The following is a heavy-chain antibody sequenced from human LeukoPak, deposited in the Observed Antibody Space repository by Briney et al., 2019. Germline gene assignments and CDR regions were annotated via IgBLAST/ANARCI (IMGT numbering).Heavy chain of an antibody. D-gene: IGHD6-13*01. Sequence: GGSLRLSCAASGFTFSSYAMSWVRQAPGKGLEXXXXXXXXGGSIYYADSVKGRFTISRDNSKNTLYLQMNSLRAEDTAVYYCAKDPREVGSSSPRRGWFDPWGQGTLVTVSS. CDR1: GFTFSSYA. CDR2: XXXXGGSI. V-gene: IGHV3-23*01. J-gene: IGHJ5*02. CDR3: AKDPREVGSSSPRRGWFDP.